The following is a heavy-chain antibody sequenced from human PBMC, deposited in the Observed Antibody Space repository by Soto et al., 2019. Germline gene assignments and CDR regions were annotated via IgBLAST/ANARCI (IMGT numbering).Heavy chain of an antibody. CDR1: GFTFSSYG. V-gene: IGHV3-33*01. CDR3: ARDPSYYYGMDV. CDR2: IWYDGSNK. J-gene: IGHJ6*02. Sequence: GGSLRLSCAASGFTFSSYGMHWVRQAPGKGLEWVAVIWYDGSNKYYADSVKGRFTISRDNSKNTLYLQMNSLRAEDTAVYYCARDPSYYYGMDVWGQGTTVTVSS.